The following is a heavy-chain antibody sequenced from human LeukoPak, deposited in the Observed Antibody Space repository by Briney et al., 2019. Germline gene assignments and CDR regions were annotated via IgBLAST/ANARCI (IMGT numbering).Heavy chain of an antibody. CDR1: GFTFGDYA. CDR3: TRAEGYYDSSGYLYYYYYYMDV. Sequence: PGGSLRLSCTASGFTFGDYAMSWVRQAPGKGLEWVGFIRSKAYGGTTEYAASVKGRFTISRDDSKSIAYLQMNSLKTEDTAVYYCTRAEGYYDSSGYLYYYYYYMDVWGKGTTVTISS. V-gene: IGHV3-49*04. D-gene: IGHD3-22*01. J-gene: IGHJ6*03. CDR2: IRSKAYGGTT.